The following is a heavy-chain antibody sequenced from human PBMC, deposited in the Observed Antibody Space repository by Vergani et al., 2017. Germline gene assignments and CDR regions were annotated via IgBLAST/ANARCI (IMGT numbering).Heavy chain of an antibody. CDR2: ISLTGTT. D-gene: IGHD3-22*01. CDR1: GGSINSELHY. Sequence: QVQLQESGPGLVKSSQTLSLTCTVSGGSINSELHYWSWVRQPAGKGLEWIGRISLTGTTSYNPSLKSRLTMSIDTSKHQFALKLRSVTAADTAVYFCARLVRNYFDGSTYYRGPFGARGQGILVTVSS. CDR3: ARLVRNYFDGSTYYRGPFGA. V-gene: IGHV4-61*02. J-gene: IGHJ5*02.